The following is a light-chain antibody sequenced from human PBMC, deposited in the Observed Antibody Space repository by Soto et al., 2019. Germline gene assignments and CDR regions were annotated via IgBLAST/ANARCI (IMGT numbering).Light chain of an antibody. CDR1: QSLLHSNGYNY. J-gene: IGKJ2*01. CDR2: LGS. CDR3: MQALQTPPYT. V-gene: IGKV2-28*01. Sequence: DIVMTQSPGSLPVTPGEPASISCRSSQSLLHSNGYNYLDWYLQKPGQSPQLLIHLGSNRASGVPDRFSGSGSGTDFTLKISRVEAEDVGVYYCMQALQTPPYTFGQGTKVDIK.